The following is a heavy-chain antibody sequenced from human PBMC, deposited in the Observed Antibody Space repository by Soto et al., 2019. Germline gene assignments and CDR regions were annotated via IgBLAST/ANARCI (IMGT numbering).Heavy chain of an antibody. Sequence: SETLSLTCAVSGASIGTNNWWSWVRQPPGKGLEWIGEVYHSGTTNCNPSLKSRVTISIDNSKNQFSLRLTSMTAADTAVYYCARDMHAGFTHYFDPWGQGTLVTVSS. J-gene: IGHJ5*02. CDR1: GASIGTNNW. CDR2: VYHSGTT. D-gene: IGHD1-26*01. V-gene: IGHV4-4*02. CDR3: ARDMHAGFTHYFDP.